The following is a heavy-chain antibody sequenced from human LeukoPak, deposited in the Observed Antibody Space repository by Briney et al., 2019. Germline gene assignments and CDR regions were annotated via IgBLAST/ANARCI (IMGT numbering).Heavy chain of an antibody. CDR1: GYSFTSYW. CDR2: IYPGDSDT. D-gene: IGHD3-10*01. CDR3: ARHRHGSGSYYADYYYYYMDV. J-gene: IGHJ6*03. V-gene: IGHV5-51*01. Sequence: GESLKISCKGSGYSFTSYWIAWVRQMPGKGLEWMGIIYPGDSDTRYSPSFQGQVTISADKSISTAYLQWSSLKASDTAMYYCARHRHGSGSYYADYYYYYMDVWGKGTTVTISS.